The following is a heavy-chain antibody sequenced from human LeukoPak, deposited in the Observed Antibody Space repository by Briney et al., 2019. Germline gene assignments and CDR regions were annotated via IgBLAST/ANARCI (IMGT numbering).Heavy chain of an antibody. V-gene: IGHV4-4*07. D-gene: IGHD3-22*01. J-gene: IGHJ6*03. Sequence: SETLSLTCTVSGGSISSYYWSWIRQPAGKGLEWIGRIYTSGSTNYNPSLKSRVTISVDTSKNQFSLKLTSVTAADTAVYYCASAVGGYDSSGYYYYYMDVWGKGTTVTVSS. CDR3: ASAVGGYDSSGYYYYYMDV. CDR1: GGSISSYY. CDR2: IYTSGST.